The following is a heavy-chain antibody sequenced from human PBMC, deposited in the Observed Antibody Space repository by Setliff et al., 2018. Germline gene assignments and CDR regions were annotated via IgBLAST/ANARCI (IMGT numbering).Heavy chain of an antibody. CDR2: IIGSGIST. V-gene: IGHV3-23*01. CDR1: GFSFSSYA. D-gene: IGHD3-9*01. J-gene: IGHJ4*02. Sequence: GGSLRLSCAASGFSFSSYAMSWVRQAPGKGLEWVSTIIGSGISTYYADSVQGRVTISRDNHKNTLHLQMNSLRVEDTAIYYCTTYYDILTGYHWIDHWGQGTLVTVSS. CDR3: TTYYDILTGYHWIDH.